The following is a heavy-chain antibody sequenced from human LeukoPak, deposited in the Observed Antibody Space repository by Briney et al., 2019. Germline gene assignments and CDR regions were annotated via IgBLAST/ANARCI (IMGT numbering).Heavy chain of an antibody. CDR1: GFTFSSYG. CDR3: AKDRRIAAAVY. D-gene: IGHD6-13*01. V-gene: IGHV3-30*02. Sequence: GGSLRLSCAASGFTFSSYGMHWVRQAPGKGLEWVAFIRYDGSNKYYADSAKGRFTISRDNSKNTLYLQMNSLRAEDTAVYYCAKDRRIAAAVYWGQGTLVTVSS. J-gene: IGHJ4*02. CDR2: IRYDGSNK.